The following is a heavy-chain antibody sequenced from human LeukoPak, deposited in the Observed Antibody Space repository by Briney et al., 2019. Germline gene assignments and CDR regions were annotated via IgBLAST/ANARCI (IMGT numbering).Heavy chain of an antibody. D-gene: IGHD5/OR15-5a*01. CDR3: AGGVYGYNAFDY. V-gene: IGHV3-48*02. CDR2: ISTGRSVM. J-gene: IGHJ4*02. CDR1: GFTFSDYG. Sequence: GGSLRLSCAASGFTFSDYGMSWVRQAPEKGLEWISHISTGRSVMNYADSVKGRFTISRDNGKNSVYLQMNSLRDEDTAVYYCAGGVYGYNAFDYWGQGTLVTVSS.